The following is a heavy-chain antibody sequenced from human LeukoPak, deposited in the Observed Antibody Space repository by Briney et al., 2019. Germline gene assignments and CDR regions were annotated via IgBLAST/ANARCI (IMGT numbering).Heavy chain of an antibody. J-gene: IGHJ4*02. CDR1: GGSFSGYY. D-gene: IGHD2-2*01. CDR3: ARVGCSSTSCYSPYFDY. V-gene: IGHV4-34*01. CDR2: INHSGST. Sequence: SETLSLTCAVYGGSFSGYYWSWIRQPPGKGLEWIGEINHSGSTNYNPSLKSRVTISVDTPKNQFSLKLSSVTAADTAVYYCARVGCSSTSCYSPYFDYWGQGTLVTVSS.